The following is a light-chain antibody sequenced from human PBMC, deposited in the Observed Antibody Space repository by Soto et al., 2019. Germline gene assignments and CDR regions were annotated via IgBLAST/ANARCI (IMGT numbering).Light chain of an antibody. J-gene: IGLJ1*01. V-gene: IGLV2-23*02. CDR3: CSYPGSYA. CDR2: EVN. CDR1: STDVTIYNL. Sequence: QSVLTQPASVSGSPGQSITIYCTGTSTDVTIYNLVSWYQQHPGKAPKLLIFEVNKRPSGVSTRFSGSKSGNTASLTISGLQAVDEADYYCCSYPGSYAFGSVTKVTVL.